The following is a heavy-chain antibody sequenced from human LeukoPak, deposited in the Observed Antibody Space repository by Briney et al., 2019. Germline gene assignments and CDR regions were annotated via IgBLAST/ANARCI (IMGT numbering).Heavy chain of an antibody. CDR3: ARDPAVGIAVAWEDY. D-gene: IGHD6-19*01. CDR2: FDPEDGET. J-gene: IGHJ4*02. Sequence: ASVKVSCKVSGYTLTELSMHWVRQAPGKGLEWMGGFDPEDGETIYAQKFQGRVTMTEDTSTDTAYMELRSLRSDDTAVYYCARDPAVGIAVAWEDYWGQGTLVTVSS. CDR1: GYTLTELS. V-gene: IGHV1-24*01.